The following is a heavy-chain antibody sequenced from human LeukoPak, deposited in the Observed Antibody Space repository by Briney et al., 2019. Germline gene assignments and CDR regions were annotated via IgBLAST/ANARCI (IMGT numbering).Heavy chain of an antibody. Sequence: GGSLRLSCAASGFTFSSYWMSWVRQAPGKGLEWVANIKQDGSEKYYVDSVKGRFTISRDNAKNSLYLQMNSLRAEDTAVYYCAKDSGSYYFDYWGQGTLVTVSS. CDR2: IKQDGSEK. D-gene: IGHD1-26*01. CDR3: AKDSGSYYFDY. CDR1: GFTFSSYW. V-gene: IGHV3-7*05. J-gene: IGHJ4*02.